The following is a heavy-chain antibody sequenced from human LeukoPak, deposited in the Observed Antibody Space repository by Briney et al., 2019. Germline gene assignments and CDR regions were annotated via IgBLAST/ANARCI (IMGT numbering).Heavy chain of an antibody. J-gene: IGHJ4*02. Sequence: GGSLRLSCAASGFTFSSFAMHWVRQAPGKGLEYVSAISSNGGSTYYANSVKGRFTISRDNSKNTLYLQMGSLRVEDMAVYYCARRAGSNWYMDYWGQGTLVTVSS. CDR3: ARRAGSNWYMDY. CDR2: ISSNGGST. CDR1: GFTFSSFA. D-gene: IGHD6-13*01. V-gene: IGHV3-64*01.